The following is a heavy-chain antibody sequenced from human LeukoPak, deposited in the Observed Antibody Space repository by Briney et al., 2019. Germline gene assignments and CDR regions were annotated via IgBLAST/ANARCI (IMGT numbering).Heavy chain of an antibody. CDR2: IYHSGST. Sequence: PGGSLRLSCAASGFTFSNAWMSWVRQAPGKGLEWIGSIYHSGSTYYNPSLKSRVTISVDTSKNQFSLKLSSVTAADTAVYYCARRSLYYYGSGSYSDYWGQGTLVTVSS. V-gene: IGHV4-38-2*01. CDR1: GFTFSNAW. J-gene: IGHJ4*02. CDR3: ARRSLYYYGSGSYSDY. D-gene: IGHD3-10*01.